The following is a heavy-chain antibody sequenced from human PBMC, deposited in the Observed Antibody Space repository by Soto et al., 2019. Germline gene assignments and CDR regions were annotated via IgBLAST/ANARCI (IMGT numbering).Heavy chain of an antibody. CDR3: AKGRYFDTTGYYVDASLDS. D-gene: IGHD3-22*01. J-gene: IGHJ4*02. CDR2: ISGSGAGT. Sequence: EVQLLESGGGLVQPGGSLRVSCAASGFSFSNYAMAWVRQAPGKGLEWVSSISGSGAGTYFADSVTGRFAISRDNSKNTLYLHMHSLRAEDTALYYCAKGRYFDTTGYYVDASLDSWGQGTLLTVSS. V-gene: IGHV3-23*01. CDR1: GFSFSNYA.